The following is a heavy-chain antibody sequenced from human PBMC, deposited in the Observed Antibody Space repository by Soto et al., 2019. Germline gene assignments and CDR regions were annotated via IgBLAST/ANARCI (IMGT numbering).Heavy chain of an antibody. CDR2: ISSSSSTI. D-gene: IGHD2-8*01. CDR1: GFTCSSYS. J-gene: IGHJ5*02. V-gene: IGHV3-48*02. CDR3: ARALMVRNWFDP. Sequence: PGGSLRLSCAASGFTCSSYSMNWVRQAPGKGLEWVSYISSSSSTIYYADSVKGRFTISRDNAKNSLYLQMNSLRDEDTAVYYCARALMVRNWFDPWGQGTLVTVSS.